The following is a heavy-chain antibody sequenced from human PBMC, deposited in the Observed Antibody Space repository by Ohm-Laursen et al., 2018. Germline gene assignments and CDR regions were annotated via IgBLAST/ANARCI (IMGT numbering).Heavy chain of an antibody. V-gene: IGHV4-59*01. J-gene: IGHJ4*02. CDR1: GGSFSSYY. D-gene: IGHD5-24*01. Sequence: TLSLTCAVYGGSFSSYYWSWIRQPPGKGLEWIGYIYKSGSTNYNPSLKSRVTISADTSKNQISLKLSSVTAADTAVYYCAKSRRDGYIYFDYWGQGTLVTVSS. CDR2: IYKSGST. CDR3: AKSRRDGYIYFDY.